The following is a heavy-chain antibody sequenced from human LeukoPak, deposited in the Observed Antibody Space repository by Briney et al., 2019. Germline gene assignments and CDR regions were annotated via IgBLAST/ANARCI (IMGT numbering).Heavy chain of an antibody. CDR2: INPNSGGT. V-gene: IGHV1-2*06. Sequence: ASVKVSCKASGYTFTGYYMHWVRQAPGQGLEWMGRINPNSGGTNYAQKFRGRVTMTRDTSISTAYMELSRLRSDDTAVYYCARDYGDYVDAFDIWGQETMVTVSS. D-gene: IGHD4-17*01. CDR1: GYTFTGYY. CDR3: ARDYGDYVDAFDI. J-gene: IGHJ3*02.